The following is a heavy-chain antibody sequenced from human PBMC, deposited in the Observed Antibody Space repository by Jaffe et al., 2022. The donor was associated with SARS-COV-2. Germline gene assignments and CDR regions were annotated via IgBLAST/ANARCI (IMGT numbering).Heavy chain of an antibody. J-gene: IGHJ4*02. CDR1: GGSISSYY. Sequence: QVQLQESGPGLVKPSETLSLTCTVSGGSISSYYWSWIRQPPGKGLEWIGYIYYSGSTNYNPSLKSRVTISVDTSKNQFSLKLSSVTAADTAVYYCARHFGYGDGPDYWGQGTLVTVSS. CDR3: ARHFGYGDGPDY. V-gene: IGHV4-59*08. CDR2: IYYSGST. D-gene: IGHD4-17*01.